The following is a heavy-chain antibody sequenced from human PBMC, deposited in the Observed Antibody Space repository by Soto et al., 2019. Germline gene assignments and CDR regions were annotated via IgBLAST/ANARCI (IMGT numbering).Heavy chain of an antibody. CDR2: IGGRGNSA. J-gene: IGHJ3*01. CDR1: GFIFTNYA. V-gene: IGHV3-23*01. CDR3: VREGRGSFDF. D-gene: IGHD5-12*01. Sequence: VGSLRLSCAASGFIFTNYAMNWVRQAPGKGLEWVSVIGGRGNSAYYADSVQGRFTISRDNSKNTLSLQMSSLTADDTAIYYCVREGRGSFDFWGRGTMVTVSS.